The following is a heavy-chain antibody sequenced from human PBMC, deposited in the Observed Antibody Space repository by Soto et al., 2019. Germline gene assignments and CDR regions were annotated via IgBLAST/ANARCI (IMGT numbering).Heavy chain of an antibody. D-gene: IGHD1-1*01. CDR1: GASISGFC. CDR3: VRDGTKTLRDWFDP. CDR2: IYATGTT. Sequence: SETLSLTCTVSGASISGFCWSWIRKSAGKGLEWIGRIYATGTTDYNPSLKSRVMMSVDTSKKQFSLKLRSVTAADTAVYYCVRDGTKTLRDWFDPWGQGVSVTVSS. J-gene: IGHJ5*02. V-gene: IGHV4-4*07.